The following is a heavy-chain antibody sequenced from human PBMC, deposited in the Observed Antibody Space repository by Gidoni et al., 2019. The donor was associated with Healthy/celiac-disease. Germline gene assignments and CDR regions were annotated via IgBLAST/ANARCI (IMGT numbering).Heavy chain of an antibody. V-gene: IGHV4-34*01. CDR3: ARGGWLVRHPPHDY. Sequence: QVQLQQWGAGLLKPSETLSLTCAVYGGSFSGYYWSWIRQPPGKGLEWIGEINHSGSTNYNPSLKSRVTISVDTSKNQFSLKLSSVTAADTAVYYCARGGWLVRHPPHDYWGQGTLVTVSS. J-gene: IGHJ4*02. CDR2: INHSGST. CDR1: GGSFSGYY. D-gene: IGHD6-19*01.